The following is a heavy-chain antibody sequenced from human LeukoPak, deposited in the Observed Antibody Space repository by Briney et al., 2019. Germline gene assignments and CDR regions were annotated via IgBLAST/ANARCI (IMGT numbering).Heavy chain of an antibody. J-gene: IGHJ4*02. D-gene: IGHD3-16*02. Sequence: KPGGSLRLSCAASGFTFSSYSMNWVRQAPGKGLEWVSSISSSSSYIYYADSVKGRFTISRDNAKNSLYLQMNSLRAEDTAVYYCARGRIMITFGGVIAIPRYDYWGQGTLVTVSS. CDR2: ISSSSSYI. V-gene: IGHV3-21*01. CDR1: GFTFSSYS. CDR3: ARGRIMITFGGVIAIPRYDY.